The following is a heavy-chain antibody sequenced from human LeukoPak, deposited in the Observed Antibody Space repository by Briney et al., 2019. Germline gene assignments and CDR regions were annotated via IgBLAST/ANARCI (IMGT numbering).Heavy chain of an antibody. CDR1: GYTFTSYA. V-gene: IGHV1-3*01. D-gene: IGHD6-13*01. CDR3: ARGRGGIAAAGTLGY. Sequence: GASVKVSCKASGYTFTSYAMHWVRQAPGQRLEWMGWINAGNGNTKYSQKFQGRVTITRDTSASTAYMELSSLRSEDTAVYYCARGRGGIAAAGTLGYWGQGTLVTVSS. J-gene: IGHJ4*02. CDR2: INAGNGNT.